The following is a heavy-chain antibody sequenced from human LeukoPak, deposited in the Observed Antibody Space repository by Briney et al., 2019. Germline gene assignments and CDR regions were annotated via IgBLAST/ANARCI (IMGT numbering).Heavy chain of an antibody. J-gene: IGHJ4*02. Sequence: ASVKVSCKASGYTFTSYDISWVRQAPGQGLEWMGWISAFNGNTNYAQKLQGRVTMTTDTSTSTAYMELRSLRSDDTAVYYCARELRSFVDTAMVAFDYWGQGTLVTVSS. V-gene: IGHV1-18*01. CDR2: ISAFNGNT. CDR3: ARELRSFVDTAMVAFDY. D-gene: IGHD5-18*01. CDR1: GYTFTSYD.